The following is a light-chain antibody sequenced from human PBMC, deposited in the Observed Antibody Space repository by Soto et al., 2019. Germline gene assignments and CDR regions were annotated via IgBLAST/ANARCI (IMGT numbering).Light chain of an antibody. CDR3: CSYAGIYTYV. CDR1: SLDVGGFDY. CDR2: DVT. J-gene: IGLJ1*01. Sequence: QSVLTQPRSVSGSPGQSVTISCTGTSLDVGGFDYVSWYRQHPGKAPTLIIYDVTQRPSGVPDRFSGFKSGNTASLTISGLDPGDEADYYWCSYAGIYTYVFGTGTKVTVL. V-gene: IGLV2-11*01.